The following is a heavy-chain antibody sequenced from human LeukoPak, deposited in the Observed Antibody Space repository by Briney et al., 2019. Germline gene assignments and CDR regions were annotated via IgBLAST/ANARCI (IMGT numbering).Heavy chain of an antibody. Sequence: SETLSLTCTVSGGSISSYYWNWIRQPPGKGLEWIGSIYYSGSTYYNPSLKSRVTISVDTSKNQFSLKLSSVTAADTAVYYCARDSAPVAFDYWGQGTLVTVSS. J-gene: IGHJ4*02. V-gene: IGHV4-59*12. CDR3: ARDSAPVAFDY. CDR2: IYYSGST. D-gene: IGHD6-19*01. CDR1: GGSISSYY.